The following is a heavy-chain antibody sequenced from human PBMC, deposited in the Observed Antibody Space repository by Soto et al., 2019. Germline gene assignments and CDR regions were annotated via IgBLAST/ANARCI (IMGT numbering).Heavy chain of an antibody. J-gene: IGHJ6*02. D-gene: IGHD6-13*01. V-gene: IGHV1-69*05. Sequence: SVKVSCKASGGTFSSYAISWVRQAPGQGLEWMGGIIPIFGTANYAQKFQGRVTMTRDTSISTAYMELSRLRSDDTAVYYCASSLAAAGYYYYYGMDVWGQGTTVTVSS. CDR1: GGTFSSYA. CDR3: ASSLAAAGYYYYYGMDV. CDR2: IIPIFGTA.